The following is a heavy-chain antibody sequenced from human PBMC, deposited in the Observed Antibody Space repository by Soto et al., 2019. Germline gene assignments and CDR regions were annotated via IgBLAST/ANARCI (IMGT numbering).Heavy chain of an antibody. CDR1: DGSFSGYC. CDR3: ATGAGVHLPLDY. J-gene: IGHJ4*02. CDR2: INHSGST. V-gene: IGHV4-34*01. D-gene: IGHD7-27*01. Sequence: SETLSLTCVVYDGSFSGYCCSWIRQPPWKGLEWIGEINHSGSTNYNPSLKSRVTISVDTSKNQFSLNLSSVTVADTAVYYCATGAGVHLPLDYSGQGTLFTVSS.